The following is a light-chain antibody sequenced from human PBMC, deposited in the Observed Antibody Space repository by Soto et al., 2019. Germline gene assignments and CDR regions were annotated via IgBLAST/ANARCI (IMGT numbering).Light chain of an antibody. V-gene: IGLV1-44*01. CDR2: YDN. CDR1: NSNIGSNT. CDR3: AAWDDSLNGRV. Sequence: QSVLTQPPSASGTPGQRVTISCSGSNSNIGSNTVNWYQQLPGTAPKLLIYYDNLRPSGVPDRISGSKSGTSASLAISGLQSDDEADYYCAAWDDSLNGRVFGTPPKFTV. J-gene: IGLJ1*01.